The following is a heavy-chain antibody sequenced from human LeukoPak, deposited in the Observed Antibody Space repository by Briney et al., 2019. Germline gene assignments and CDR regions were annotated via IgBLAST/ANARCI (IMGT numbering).Heavy chain of an antibody. J-gene: IGHJ6*02. Sequence: GGSLRLSCAASGFTFSSDAMGWVRQAPGKGLEWVSSITGSGGSTYYGDSVKGRFTISRDNSKNTLYLQMNSLRAEDTALYSCAKDGGGSLEWLPPMDVWGQGTTVTVSS. CDR3: AKDGGGSLEWLPPMDV. CDR2: ITGSGGST. CDR1: GFTFSSDA. D-gene: IGHD3-3*01. V-gene: IGHV3-23*01.